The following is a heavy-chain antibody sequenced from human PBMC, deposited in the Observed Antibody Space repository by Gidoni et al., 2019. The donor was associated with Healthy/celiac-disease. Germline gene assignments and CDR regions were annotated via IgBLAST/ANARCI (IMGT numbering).Heavy chain of an antibody. V-gene: IGHV3-23*01. CDR2: ISGKGGST. D-gene: IGHD1-7*01. Sequence: EVQLLESGGGLVQPGGSLRLSCAASGFTFTSYAMGWVRQAPGKGLEWVSAISGKGGSTYYADYVKGRFTISRDNSKNTLYLQMNSLRAEDTAVYYCAKGEKGNWNYWFFGYWGQGTLVTVSS. CDR1: GFTFTSYA. CDR3: AKGEKGNWNYWFFGY. J-gene: IGHJ4*02.